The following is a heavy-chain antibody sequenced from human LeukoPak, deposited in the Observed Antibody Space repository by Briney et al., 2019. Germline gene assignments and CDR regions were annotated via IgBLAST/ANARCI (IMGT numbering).Heavy chain of an antibody. D-gene: IGHD4-11*01. J-gene: IGHJ4*02. Sequence: PGGSLRLSCAASGFTFSDYYMSWIRQAPGKGLEWVSYISSSGSTIYYADSVKGRFTISRDNSKNTLYLQMNSLRAEDTAVYYCAQAMTTVMVEFSFHYWGQGTLVTVSS. CDR3: AQAMTTVMVEFSFHY. CDR2: ISSSGSTI. V-gene: IGHV3-11*01. CDR1: GFTFSDYY.